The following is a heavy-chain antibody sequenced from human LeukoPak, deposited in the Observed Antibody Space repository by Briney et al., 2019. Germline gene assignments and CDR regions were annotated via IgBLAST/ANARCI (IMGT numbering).Heavy chain of an antibody. Sequence: SGGSLRLSCAVSGFTVSSNYMSWVRQVPGKGLEWVSVIYSGGSTYYADSVKGRFTLSRDNSKNTLYLQMNSLRAEDTAVYYCANDGAYYDSSTDAFDIWSQGTMVTVSS. J-gene: IGHJ3*02. CDR3: ANDGAYYDSSTDAFDI. CDR2: IYSGGST. CDR1: GFTVSSNY. V-gene: IGHV3-66*01. D-gene: IGHD3-22*01.